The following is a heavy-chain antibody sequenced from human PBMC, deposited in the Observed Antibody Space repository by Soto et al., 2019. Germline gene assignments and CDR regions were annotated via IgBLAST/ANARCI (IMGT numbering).Heavy chain of an antibody. D-gene: IGHD3-3*01. Sequence: EVQLVESGGHMVQPGRSLRLSCTASGFTFGNNAMSWFRQAPGEGLEWVGFISSSAYGGTTAYAASVKGRFTISRDDSKSHAYLQMNSLKAEYTALYDCARGGIFGPHINWFDPWGQGTLVTVSS. CDR1: GFTFGNNA. CDR2: ISSSAYGGTT. V-gene: IGHV3-49*03. J-gene: IGHJ5*02. CDR3: ARGGIFGPHINWFDP.